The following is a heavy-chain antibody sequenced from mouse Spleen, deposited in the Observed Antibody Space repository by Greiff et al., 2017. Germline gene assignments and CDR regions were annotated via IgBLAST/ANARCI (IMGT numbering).Heavy chain of an antibody. Sequence: EVMLVESGGGLVKPEGSLKLSCAASGFTFSSYAMSWVRQTPEKRLEWVATISSGGGNTYYPDSVKGRFTISRDNAKNTLYLQMSSLKSEDTAMYYCARHGYYDYSWFAYWGQGTLVTVSA. V-gene: IGHV5-9*01. CDR1: GFTFSSYA. D-gene: IGHD2-4*01. CDR2: ISSGGGNT. J-gene: IGHJ3*01. CDR3: ARHGYYDYSWFAY.